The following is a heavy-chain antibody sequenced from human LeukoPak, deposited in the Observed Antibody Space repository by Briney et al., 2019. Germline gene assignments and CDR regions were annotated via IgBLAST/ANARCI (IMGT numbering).Heavy chain of an antibody. J-gene: IGHJ4*02. CDR2: ISYDGSNK. V-gene: IGHV3-30*18. CDR1: GFTFNSYG. Sequence: GGSLRLSCAASGFTFNSYGMHWVRQAPGKGLEWVAVISYDGSNKYYADSVKGRFTISRDNSKNTLYLQMNSLRVEDTAVYYCAKDGRRYGYSDGDYWGQGTLVTVSS. CDR3: AKDGRRYGYSDGDY. D-gene: IGHD5-18*01.